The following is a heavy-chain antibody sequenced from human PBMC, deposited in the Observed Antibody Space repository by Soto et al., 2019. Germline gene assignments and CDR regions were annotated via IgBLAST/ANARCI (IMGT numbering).Heavy chain of an antibody. D-gene: IGHD1-20*01. CDR1: DFRFTTYP. CDR3: ATVHNTSRSFNY. CDR2: TGISGRTT. J-gene: IGHJ4*02. Sequence: PGGPLSPSVAAFDFRFTTYPISWVRRAPGKGLEWVSTTGISGRTTYYADSVKGRFTVSRDDSQNTLDLQMSSLRAEDTAVYYCATVHNTSRSFNYWGQGTLVTVSS. V-gene: IGHV3-23*01.